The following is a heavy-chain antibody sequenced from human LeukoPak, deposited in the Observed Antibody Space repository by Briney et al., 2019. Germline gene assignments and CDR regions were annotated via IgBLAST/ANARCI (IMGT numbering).Heavy chain of an antibody. V-gene: IGHV1-2*06. Sequence: ASVKVSCKASGYTFTGYYMHWVRQAPGQGLEWMGRINPNSGGTNYAQKFQGRVTMTRDTSISTAYMELSRLRSDDTAVYYCARAQYYYDSSGYPDYWGQGTLVTVSS. CDR3: ARAQYYYDSSGYPDY. CDR1: GYTFTGYY. D-gene: IGHD3-22*01. J-gene: IGHJ4*02. CDR2: INPNSGGT.